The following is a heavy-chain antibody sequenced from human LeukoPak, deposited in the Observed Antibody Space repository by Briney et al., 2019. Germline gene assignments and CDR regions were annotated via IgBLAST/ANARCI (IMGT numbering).Heavy chain of an antibody. CDR1: YDSITGYY. J-gene: IGHJ4*02. D-gene: IGHD6-19*01. V-gene: IGHV4-59*01. Sequence: SETLSLTCTVSYDSITGYYWSWIRQPPGKHLEWIGDIYHSGTTNSNPSLKSRTTMSVDTSKNQFSLKVSSVTTADTAVYYCARADSSGWAHFFDYWGQGTLVTVSS. CDR3: ARADSSGWAHFFDY. CDR2: IYHSGTT.